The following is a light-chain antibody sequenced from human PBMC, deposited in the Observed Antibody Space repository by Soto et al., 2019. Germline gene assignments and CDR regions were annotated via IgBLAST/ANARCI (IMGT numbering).Light chain of an antibody. CDR1: SSDVGGYNY. J-gene: IGLJ1*01. CDR3: SSYTSSSTLYV. V-gene: IGLV2-14*01. Sequence: QSVLTQPASVSGSPGHAITMSCTGTSSDVGGYNYVSWYQQHPGKAPKLIIYDVSNRPSGVSNRFSGSKSGDTASLTISGLQAEDEADYYCSSYTSSSTLYVFGTGTKVTVL. CDR2: DVS.